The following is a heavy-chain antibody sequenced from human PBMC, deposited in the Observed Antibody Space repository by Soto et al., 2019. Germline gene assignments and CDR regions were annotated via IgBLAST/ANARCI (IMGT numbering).Heavy chain of an antibody. CDR3: ATVTTRAGYLQH. D-gene: IGHD4-17*01. J-gene: IGHJ1*01. V-gene: IGHV1-69*12. CDR2: LIPIFGTA. CDR1: RGTFSSYA. Sequence: QVQLVQSGAEVTKPGSSVKVSCKASRGTFSSYAISWVRQAPGQGLEWMGGLIPIFGTANYAQKFQGRVTLSGAESASLGDMELSSLSSEETAVYYCATVTTRAGYLQHWGKGTLVTVSS.